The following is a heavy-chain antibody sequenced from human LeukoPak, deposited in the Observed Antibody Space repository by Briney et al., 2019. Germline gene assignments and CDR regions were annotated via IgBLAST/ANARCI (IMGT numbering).Heavy chain of an antibody. V-gene: IGHV4-39*01. CDR2: IYYSGST. CDR3: ARHGRGGGYIGP. Sequence: PETLSLTCTVSGGSISSSSYYWGWIRQPPGKGLEWIGSIYYSGSTYYNPSLKSRVTISVDTSKNQFSLKLSSVTAADTAVYYCARHGRGGGYIGPWGQGTLVTVSS. J-gene: IGHJ5*02. CDR1: GGSISSSSYY. D-gene: IGHD5-12*01.